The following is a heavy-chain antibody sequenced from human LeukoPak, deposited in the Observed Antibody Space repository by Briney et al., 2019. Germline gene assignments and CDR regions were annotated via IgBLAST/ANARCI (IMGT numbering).Heavy chain of an antibody. D-gene: IGHD3-9*01. CDR3: ARDRDWAFDY. J-gene: IGHJ4*02. CDR1: GFTFRLYS. CDR2: IRSSDGAI. V-gene: IGHV3-48*02. Sequence: GGSLGLSCAASGFTFRLYSMNWVRQAPGKGLEWVSYIRSSDGAIAYADSVKGRFTISRDDAKNSLYLQMNSLRDEDTAVYYCARDRDWAFDYWGQGTLITVSS.